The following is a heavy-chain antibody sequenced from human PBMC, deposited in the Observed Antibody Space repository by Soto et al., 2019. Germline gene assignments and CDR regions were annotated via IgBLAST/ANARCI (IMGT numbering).Heavy chain of an antibody. Sequence: LSLTCAVYWVSFPGYYWNWIRQPPGKGLEWIGEINHSGSTNYNPSLKSRVTISVDRSKNQFSLKLNSVTAADTAVYYCARVPGPWGQGTLVTVS. V-gene: IGHV4-34*01. CDR1: WVSFPGYY. J-gene: IGHJ5*02. CDR3: ARVPGP. CDR2: INHSGST.